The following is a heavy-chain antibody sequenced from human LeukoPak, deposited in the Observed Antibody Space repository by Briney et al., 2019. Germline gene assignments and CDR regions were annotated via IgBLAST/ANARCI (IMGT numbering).Heavy chain of an antibody. V-gene: IGHV3-21*01. CDR3: ARDRRDTAMVSFDC. CDR2: ISSSSSYI. Sequence: GGSLRLSCAASGFTFSSYSMNWVRQAPGKGLEWVSSISSSSSYIYYADSVKGRFTISRDNAKNSLYLQMNSLRAEDTAVYYCARDRRDTAMVSFDCWGQGTLVTVSS. CDR1: GFTFSSYS. D-gene: IGHD5-18*01. J-gene: IGHJ4*02.